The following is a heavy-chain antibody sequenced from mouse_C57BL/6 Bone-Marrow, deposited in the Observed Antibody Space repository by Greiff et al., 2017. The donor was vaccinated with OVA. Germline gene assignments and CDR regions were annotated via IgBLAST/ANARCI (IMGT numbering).Heavy chain of an antibody. D-gene: IGHD1-1*01. V-gene: IGHV1-74*01. CDR1: GYTFTSYW. CDR2: IHPSDSDT. CDR3: AIFYGSSYYAMDY. J-gene: IGHJ4*01. Sequence: QVQLQQPGAELVKPGASVKVSCKASGYTFTSYWMHWVKQRPGQGLEWIGRIHPSDSDTNYNQKFKGKATLTVDKSSSTAYMQRSSLTSEDSAVYYCAIFYGSSYYAMDYWGQGTSVTVSS.